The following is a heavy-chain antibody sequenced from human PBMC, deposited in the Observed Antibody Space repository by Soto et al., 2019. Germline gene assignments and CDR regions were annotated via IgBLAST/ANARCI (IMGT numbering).Heavy chain of an antibody. Sequence: GSLRLSCVASGFTFSSYAMSWVRLAPGKVLEWVSAISGSGGSTYYADSVKGRFTISRDNSKNTLYLQTNSLRAEDTAVYYCAKSSSGYAIQVNYYYYRMDVWGQGITVTVSS. CDR2: ISGSGGST. CDR3: AKSSSGYAIQVNYYYYRMDV. D-gene: IGHD5-12*01. CDR1: GFTFSSYA. V-gene: IGHV3-23*01. J-gene: IGHJ6*02.